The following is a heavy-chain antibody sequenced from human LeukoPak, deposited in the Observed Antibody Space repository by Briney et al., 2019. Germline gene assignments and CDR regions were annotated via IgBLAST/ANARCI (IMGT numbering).Heavy chain of an antibody. CDR2: IDYSGST. D-gene: IGHD3-10*01. CDR3: VRVVRFGEPTIDY. J-gene: IGHJ4*02. Sequence: SETLSLPCTVSGGSISSYYWSWIRQPPGKGLEWIAYIDYSGSTSYNPSLKSRVTLSVDTSKNQFSLKLSSVTAADTAAYYCVRVVRFGEPTIDYWGQGTLVTVSS. V-gene: IGHV4-59*01. CDR1: GGSISSYY.